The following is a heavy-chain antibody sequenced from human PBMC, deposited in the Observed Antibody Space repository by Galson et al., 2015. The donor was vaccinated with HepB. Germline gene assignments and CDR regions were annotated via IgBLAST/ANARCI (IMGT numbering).Heavy chain of an antibody. D-gene: IGHD5-24*01. Sequence: SLRLSCAVSGFTLRSYGMHWVRQAPGKGLEWVAVISNDGSNKYYGDSVKGRFTISRDNSKDTLYLQMNSLRADDTAVYYCAKDRTRGGHNYPLDYWGQGTLVTVSS. CDR2: ISNDGSNK. V-gene: IGHV3-30*18. J-gene: IGHJ4*02. CDR1: GFTLRSYG. CDR3: AKDRTRGGHNYPLDY.